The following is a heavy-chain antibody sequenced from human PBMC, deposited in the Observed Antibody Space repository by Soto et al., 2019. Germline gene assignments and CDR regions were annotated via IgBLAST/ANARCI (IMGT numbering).Heavy chain of an antibody. CDR2: ISGSGGST. J-gene: IGHJ4*02. CDR3: ANGNDYGDFYFDY. Sequence: GGSLRLSCAASGFTFSSYAMSWVRQAPGKGLEWVSAISGSGGSTYYADSVKGRFTISRDNSKNTLYLQMNSLRAEDTAVYYCANGNDYGDFYFDYWGQGTLVTVSS. V-gene: IGHV3-23*01. D-gene: IGHD4-17*01. CDR1: GFTFSSYA.